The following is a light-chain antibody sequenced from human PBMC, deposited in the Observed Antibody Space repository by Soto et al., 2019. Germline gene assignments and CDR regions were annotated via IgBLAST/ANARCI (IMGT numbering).Light chain of an antibody. CDR2: DTS. J-gene: IGKJ3*01. Sequence: EIVLTQSPGTLSLSPGERATLSCRASQSVSSSYLVWYQQKPGQAPRLLIYDTSSRATGIPDRFSGSGSGTDFTLTISRLEPEDFAVYYCQQYGNSPFTFGPGTKVEIK. V-gene: IGKV3-20*01. CDR3: QQYGNSPFT. CDR1: QSVSSSY.